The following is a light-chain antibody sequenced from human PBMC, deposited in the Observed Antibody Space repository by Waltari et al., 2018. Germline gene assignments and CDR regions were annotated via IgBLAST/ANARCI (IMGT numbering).Light chain of an antibody. J-gene: IGLJ2*01. CDR2: GNN. CDR3: QSFDNMLSGGVV. Sequence: SVLTQPPSVSGTPGQRVTIACSGSTSNIGAGHDVHWYQHLPGTAPKLLIYGNNNLPSGVPDRFSGSKSGTSASLAITGLQADDEADYFCQSFDNMLSGGVVFGGGTKLAVL. V-gene: IGLV1-40*01. CDR1: TSNIGAGHD.